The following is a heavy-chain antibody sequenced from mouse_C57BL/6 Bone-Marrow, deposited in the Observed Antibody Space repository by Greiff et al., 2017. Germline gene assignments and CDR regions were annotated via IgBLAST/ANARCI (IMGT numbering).Heavy chain of an antibody. CDR1: GYTFTDYE. CDR3: TSDGYYAMDY. Sequence: QVLLKQSGAELVRPGASVTLSCKASGYTFTDYELHWVKPTPVHGLAWIGAIDPETGGTAYNQKFKGKAILTADKSSSTAYMELRSLTSEDSAVYYCTSDGYYAMDYWGQGTSVTVSS. D-gene: IGHD2-3*01. V-gene: IGHV1-15*01. CDR2: IDPETGGT. J-gene: IGHJ4*01.